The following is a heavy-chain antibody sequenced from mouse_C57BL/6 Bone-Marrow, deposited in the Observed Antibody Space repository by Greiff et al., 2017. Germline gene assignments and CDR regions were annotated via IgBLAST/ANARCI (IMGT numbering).Heavy chain of an antibody. J-gene: IGHJ3*01. CDR2: ISDGGSYT. D-gene: IGHD2-4*01. V-gene: IGHV5-4*01. CDR1: GFTFSSYA. CDR3: ARDGRLRRGFAY. Sequence: EVMLVESGGGLVKPGGSLKLSCAASGFTFSSYAMSWVRQTPEKRLEWVATISDGGSYTYYPDNVKGRFTISRDNAKNNLYLQMSHLKSEDTAMYYCARDGRLRRGFAYWGQGTLVTVSA.